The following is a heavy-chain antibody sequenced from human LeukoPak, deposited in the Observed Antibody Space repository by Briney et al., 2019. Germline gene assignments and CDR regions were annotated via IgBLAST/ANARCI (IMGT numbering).Heavy chain of an antibody. D-gene: IGHD2-21*02. CDR3: ASEYCGGDCYPIGTAFDI. Sequence: GGSLRLSCAASGFTFSSYSMNWVCQAPGKGLEWVSSISSSSSYIYYADSVKGRFTISRDNAKNSLYLQMNSLRAEDTAVYYCASEYCGGDCYPIGTAFDIWGQGTMVTVSS. V-gene: IGHV3-21*01. CDR1: GFTFSSYS. J-gene: IGHJ3*02. CDR2: ISSSSSYI.